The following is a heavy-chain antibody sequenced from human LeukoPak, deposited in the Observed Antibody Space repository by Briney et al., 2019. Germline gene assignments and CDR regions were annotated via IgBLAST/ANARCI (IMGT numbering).Heavy chain of an antibody. CDR1: GYTFTSYA. CDR2: INTNTGNP. V-gene: IGHV7-4-1*02. D-gene: IGHD2-15*01. J-gene: IGHJ6*03. CDR3: ARGPLKHCSGGSCYNYYYYYMDV. Sequence: ASVKVSCKASGYTFTSYAMNWVRQAPGQGLEWMGWINTNTGNPTYAQGFTGRFVFSLDTSVSTAYLQISSLKAEDTAVYYCARGPLKHCSGGSCYNYYYYYMDVWGKGTTVTVSS.